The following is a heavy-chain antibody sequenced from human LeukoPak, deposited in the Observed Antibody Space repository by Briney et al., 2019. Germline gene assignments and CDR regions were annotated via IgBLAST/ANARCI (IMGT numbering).Heavy chain of an antibody. J-gene: IGHJ4*02. CDR1: GFTFDDYA. D-gene: IGHD3-22*01. V-gene: IGHV4-59*01. CDR2: IFYSGTT. CDR3: ARGGWNKFDY. Sequence: KPGGSLRLSCAVSGFTFDDYAMHWVRQPPGKGLEWIGFIFYSGTTNYNPSLKSRVTISVDTSKNQFSLKLSSVTAADTAVYYCARGGWNKFDYWGQGTLVTVSS.